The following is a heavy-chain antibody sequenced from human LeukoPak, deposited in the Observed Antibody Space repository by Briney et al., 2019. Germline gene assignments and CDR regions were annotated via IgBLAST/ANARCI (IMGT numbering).Heavy chain of an antibody. J-gene: IGHJ4*02. Sequence: GGSLRLSCAAPGFTFSDYYMSWIRQAPGKGLEWVSYISSSSSYTNYADSVKGRFTISRDNAKNSLYLQMNSLRAEDTAVYYCARAPGELSYDYWGQGTLVTVSS. D-gene: IGHD3-16*02. CDR2: ISSSSSYT. V-gene: IGHV3-11*06. CDR1: GFTFSDYY. CDR3: ARAPGELSYDY.